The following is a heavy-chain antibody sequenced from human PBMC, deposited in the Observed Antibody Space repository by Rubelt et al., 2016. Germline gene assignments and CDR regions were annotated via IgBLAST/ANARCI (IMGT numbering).Heavy chain of an antibody. Sequence: QVRLLESGPGLDKPSQTLSLSCSVSGDTINKNPYYWAWIRQPPGKGLEWIGYIYYSGSTNYNPSLKSRVTISVDTSKNQLSLKLSSGTAADTAVYYCARGLIGGYESHYNRFDSWGLGTLVTVSS. D-gene: IGHD5-12*01. CDR1: GDTINKNPYY. V-gene: IGHV4-61*05. J-gene: IGHJ5*01. CDR2: IYYSGST. CDR3: ARGLIGGYESHYNRFDS.